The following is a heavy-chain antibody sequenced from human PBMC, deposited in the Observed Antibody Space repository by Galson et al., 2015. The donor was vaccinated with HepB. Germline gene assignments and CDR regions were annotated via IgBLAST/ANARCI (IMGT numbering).Heavy chain of an antibody. Sequence: SVKVSCKASGYTFTSYYMHWVRQAPGQGLEWMGIINPSGGSTSYAQKFQGRVTMTRDTSTSTVYMELSSLRSEDTAVYYCARDQVGVSGWQDFDYWGQGTLVTVSS. CDR2: INPSGGST. CDR3: ARDQVGVSGWQDFDY. V-gene: IGHV1-46*01. D-gene: IGHD6-19*01. CDR1: GYTFTSYY. J-gene: IGHJ4*02.